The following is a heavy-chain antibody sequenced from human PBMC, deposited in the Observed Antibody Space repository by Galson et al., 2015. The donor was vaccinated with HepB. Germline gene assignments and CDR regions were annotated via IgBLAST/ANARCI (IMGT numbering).Heavy chain of an antibody. CDR2: IDWSGGKT. V-gene: IGHV3-23*01. CDR1: GFTFSDFA. D-gene: IGHD3-16*01. J-gene: IGHJ4*02. Sequence: SLRLSCAASGFTFSDFAMTWVRQAPGKGLEWVSTIDWSGGKTFSADYVRGRFTISRDNPKNTLYVQMNNLRADDTAVYYCVKDWGPADKCSDAGCLAYWGPGTLVTVSS. CDR3: VKDWGPADKCSDAGCLAY.